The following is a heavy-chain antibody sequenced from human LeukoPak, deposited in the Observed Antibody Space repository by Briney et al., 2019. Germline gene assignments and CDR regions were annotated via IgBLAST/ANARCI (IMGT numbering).Heavy chain of an antibody. CDR3: AKDGLDYGDYVGDYYGMDV. CDR2: IDNAGSIT. Sequence: PGGSLRLSCAASGFTFSNYWIHWVRQAPGKGLVWVSRIDNAGSITTYADSVKGRFTISRDNSKNTLYLQMNSLRAEDTAVYYCAKDGLDYGDYVGDYYGMDVWGQGTTVTVSS. V-gene: IGHV3-74*03. J-gene: IGHJ6*02. CDR1: GFTFSNYW. D-gene: IGHD4-17*01.